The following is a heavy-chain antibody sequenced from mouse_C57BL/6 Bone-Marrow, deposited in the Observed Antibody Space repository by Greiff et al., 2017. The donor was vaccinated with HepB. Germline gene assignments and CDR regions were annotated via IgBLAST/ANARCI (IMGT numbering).Heavy chain of an antibody. J-gene: IGHJ3*01. CDR2: IDPETGGT. CDR3: TNYEFAY. Sequence: VKLMESGAELVRPGASVTLSCKASGYTFTDYEMHWVKQTPVHGLEWIGAIDPETGGTAYNQKFKGKAILTADKSSSTAYMELRSLTSEDSAVYYCTNYEFAYWGQGTLVTVSA. CDR1: GYTFTDYE. D-gene: IGHD2-4*01. V-gene: IGHV1-15*01.